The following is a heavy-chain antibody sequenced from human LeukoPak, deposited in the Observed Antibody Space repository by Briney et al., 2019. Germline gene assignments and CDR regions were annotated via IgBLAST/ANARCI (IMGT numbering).Heavy chain of an antibody. V-gene: IGHV4-39*07. CDR3: ARMGHYYDSSGYYSLTY. CDR1: GGSISSSSYY. Sequence: SETLSLTCTVSGGSISSSSYYWGWIRQPPGKGLEWIGSIYYSGSTYYNPSLKSRVTMSVDTSKNQFSLKLSSVTAADTAVYYCARMGHYYDSSGYYSLTYWGQGTLVTVSS. J-gene: IGHJ4*02. CDR2: IYYSGST. D-gene: IGHD3-22*01.